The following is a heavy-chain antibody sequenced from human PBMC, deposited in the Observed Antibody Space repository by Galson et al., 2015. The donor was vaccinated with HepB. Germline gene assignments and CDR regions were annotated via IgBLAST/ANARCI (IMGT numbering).Heavy chain of an antibody. Sequence: SVKVSCKASGGTFSSYAISWVRQAPGQGLEWMGGIIPIFGTANYAQKFQGRVTITADESTSTAYMELSSLRSEDTAVYYCARGDYGDYVGEHYYYYGMDVWGQGTTVTVSS. CDR2: IIPIFGTA. V-gene: IGHV1-69*13. CDR3: ARGDYGDYVGEHYYYYGMDV. J-gene: IGHJ6*02. CDR1: GGTFSSYA. D-gene: IGHD4-17*01.